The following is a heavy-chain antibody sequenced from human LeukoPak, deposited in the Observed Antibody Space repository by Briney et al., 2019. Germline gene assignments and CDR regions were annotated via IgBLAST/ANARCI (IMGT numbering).Heavy chain of an antibody. CDR2: IYYSGST. D-gene: IGHD3-22*01. Sequence: SETLSLTCTVSGGSISSNNYYWGWTRQPPGKGLEWIGSIYYSGSTYNNPSLKSRVTISVDTTKNQFSLKLTSVTAADTAVYYCASSPSGYWWNFDCWGQGTLVTVSS. V-gene: IGHV4-39*01. CDR3: ASSPSGYWWNFDC. J-gene: IGHJ4*02. CDR1: GGSISSNNYY.